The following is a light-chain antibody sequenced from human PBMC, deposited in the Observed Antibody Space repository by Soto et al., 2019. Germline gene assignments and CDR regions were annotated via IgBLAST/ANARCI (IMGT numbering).Light chain of an antibody. CDR1: QRISTW. Sequence: DIQMTQSPSTLSASVGDRVTITCRASQRISTWLAWYQQKPGKAPKLLIYKASTLESGVPSRFSGSGSGTEFPLTIDSLQPDDFATYYCQQYNSYSSFRQGTKVEIK. CDR3: QQYNSYSS. V-gene: IGKV1-5*03. CDR2: KAS. J-gene: IGKJ1*01.